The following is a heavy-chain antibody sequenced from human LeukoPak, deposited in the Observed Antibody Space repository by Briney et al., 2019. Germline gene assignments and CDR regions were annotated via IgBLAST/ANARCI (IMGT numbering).Heavy chain of an antibody. CDR3: AKENYDFWSGYYPELDY. CDR2: ISGSGGST. Sequence: GASLRLSCAASGFTFSSYAMSWVRQAPGKGLEWVSAISGSGGSTYYADSVKGRFTIFRDNSKNTLYLQMNSLRAEDTAVYYCAKENYDFWSGYYPELDYWGQGTLVTVSS. J-gene: IGHJ4*02. CDR1: GFTFSSYA. D-gene: IGHD3-3*01. V-gene: IGHV3-23*01.